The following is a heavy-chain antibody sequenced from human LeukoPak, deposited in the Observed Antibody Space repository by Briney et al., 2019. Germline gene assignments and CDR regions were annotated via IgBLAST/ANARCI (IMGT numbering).Heavy chain of an antibody. J-gene: IGHJ5*02. V-gene: IGHV4-39*07. CDR3: ARPITIFGVIGGGWFDP. Sequence: SETLSLTCTVSSDSFSSVKDYWAWIRQPPGKGLEWIASGDYSGGTYYNPSLESRVAISADMSKNQISLKLSSVTAADTALYYCARPITIFGVIGGGWFDPWGQGTLVTVSS. CDR1: SDSFSSVKDY. CDR2: GDYSGGT. D-gene: IGHD3-3*01.